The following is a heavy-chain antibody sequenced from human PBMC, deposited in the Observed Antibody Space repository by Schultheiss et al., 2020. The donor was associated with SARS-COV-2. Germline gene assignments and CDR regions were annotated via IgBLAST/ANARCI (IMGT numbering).Heavy chain of an antibody. Sequence: GESLKISCAASGFTFSSYGMHWVRQAPGKGLEWVAVISYDGSNKYYADSVKGRFTISRDNSKNTLYLQMNSLRAEDTAVYYCAKPPTTVTTLDYYGMDVWGQGTTVTVSS. V-gene: IGHV3-30*18. J-gene: IGHJ6*02. CDR1: GFTFSSYG. CDR3: AKPPTTVTTLDYYGMDV. CDR2: ISYDGSNK. D-gene: IGHD4-11*01.